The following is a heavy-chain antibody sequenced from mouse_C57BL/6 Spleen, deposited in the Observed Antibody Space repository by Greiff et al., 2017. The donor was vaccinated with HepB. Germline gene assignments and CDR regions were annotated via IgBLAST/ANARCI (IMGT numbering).Heavy chain of an antibody. Sequence: QVQLQQSGPELVKPGASVKISCKASGYAFSSSWMNWVKQRPGKGLEWIGRIYPGDGDTNYNGKFKGKATLTADKSSSTAYMQLSSLTSEDSAVYFCAYLDAMDYWGQGTSVTVSS. CDR2: IYPGDGDT. CDR3: AYLDAMDY. D-gene: IGHD5-1*01. CDR1: GYAFSSSW. V-gene: IGHV1-82*01. J-gene: IGHJ4*01.